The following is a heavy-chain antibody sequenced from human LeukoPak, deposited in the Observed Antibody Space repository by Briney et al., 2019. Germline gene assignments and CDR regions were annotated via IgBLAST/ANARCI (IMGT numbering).Heavy chain of an antibody. J-gene: IGHJ3*02. D-gene: IGHD1-26*01. CDR2: IIPIFGTA. Sequence: GSSVKVSCKASGGTFSSYAISWVRQAPGQGLEWMGGIIPIFGTANYAQKFQGRVTITADESTSTAYMELSSLRSEDTAVYYCAREPRTFRIVGATKNPDAFDIWGQGTMVTVSS. CDR1: GGTFSSYA. V-gene: IGHV1-69*01. CDR3: AREPRTFRIVGATKNPDAFDI.